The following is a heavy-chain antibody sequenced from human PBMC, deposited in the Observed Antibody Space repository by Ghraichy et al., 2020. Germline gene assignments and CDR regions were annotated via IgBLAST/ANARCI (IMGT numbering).Heavy chain of an antibody. CDR3: AREGSHYYGSGSYYSDY. CDR2: IYTSGST. V-gene: IGHV4-61*02. D-gene: IGHD3-10*01. Sequence: SETLSLTCTVSGGSISTGSYYWSWIRQPAGKGLEWIGRIYTSGSTNYNPSLKSRVTISVDTSKNQFSLKLSSVTAADTAVYYCAREGSHYYGSGSYYSDYWGLGTLVTVSS. CDR1: GGSISTGSYY. J-gene: IGHJ4*02.